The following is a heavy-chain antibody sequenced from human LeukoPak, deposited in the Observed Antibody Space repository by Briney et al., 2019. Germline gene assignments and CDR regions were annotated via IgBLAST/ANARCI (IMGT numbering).Heavy chain of an antibody. Sequence: GGSVRLSCAASEFTVSSNYMSWVRQAPGKGLEWVSVIYSGGSTYYADSVKGRFTISRDNSKNTLYLQMNSLRSEDTAVYYCAREDILTGFDYWGQGTLVTVSS. V-gene: IGHV3-53*01. CDR2: IYSGGST. CDR3: AREDILTGFDY. J-gene: IGHJ4*02. D-gene: IGHD3-9*01. CDR1: EFTVSSNY.